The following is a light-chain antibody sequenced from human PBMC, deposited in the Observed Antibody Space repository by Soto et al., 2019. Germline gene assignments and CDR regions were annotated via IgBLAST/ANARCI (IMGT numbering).Light chain of an antibody. CDR1: QSVSSN. CDR3: QQYNDWPTYT. Sequence: IVMTQSPATLSVSPGERTTLSCRASQSVSSNLAWYQQKPGQAPRLLIFGASIRATGVPARFSAGGSGTEFTLTISSLQAEDFAIYYCQQYNDWPTYTFGQGTNLDIK. J-gene: IGKJ2*01. V-gene: IGKV3-15*01. CDR2: GAS.